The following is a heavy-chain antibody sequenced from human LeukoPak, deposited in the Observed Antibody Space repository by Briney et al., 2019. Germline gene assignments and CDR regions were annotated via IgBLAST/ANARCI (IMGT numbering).Heavy chain of an antibody. CDR2: IFPGDSET. Sequence: GESLKISCKSSGYTFTNYWIGWVRQMPGKGLEWMGIIFPGDSETRYSPSFQGQVTISADKSISTAYLHWNSLKASDTAVYYCARHDYDSGSSWGQRTLVTVSS. V-gene: IGHV5-51*01. D-gene: IGHD3-10*01. J-gene: IGHJ5*02. CDR1: GYTFTNYW. CDR3: ARHDYDSGSS.